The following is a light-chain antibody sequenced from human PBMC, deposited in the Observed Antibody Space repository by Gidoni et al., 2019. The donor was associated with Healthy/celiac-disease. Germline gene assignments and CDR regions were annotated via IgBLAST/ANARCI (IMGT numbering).Light chain of an antibody. V-gene: IGKV4-1*01. CDR1: QSVLYSSNNKNY. CDR3: QQYYSTPYT. CDR2: WAS. J-gene: IGKJ2*01. Sequence: DIVMTQSPDSLAVSLGERANINCKSSQSVLYSSNNKNYLAWYQQKPGQPPKLLIYWASTRESGVPDRFSGSGSGTDFTLTISSLQAEDVAVYYCQQYYSTPYTFXQXTKLEIK.